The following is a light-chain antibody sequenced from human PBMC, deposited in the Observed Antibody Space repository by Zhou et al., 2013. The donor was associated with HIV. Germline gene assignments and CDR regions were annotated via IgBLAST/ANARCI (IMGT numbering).Light chain of an antibody. CDR3: QQYGSSLSIT. Sequence: EIVLTQSPGTLSLSPGETATLSCRATQSVSSSYLAWYQQRPGQAPRPLIYDASKRATGTPVRFSGSGSGTDFTLTISSLEPEDFAVYYCQQYGSSLSITFGQGTRLEIK. V-gene: IGKV3-20*01. CDR1: QSVSSSY. CDR2: DAS. J-gene: IGKJ5*01.